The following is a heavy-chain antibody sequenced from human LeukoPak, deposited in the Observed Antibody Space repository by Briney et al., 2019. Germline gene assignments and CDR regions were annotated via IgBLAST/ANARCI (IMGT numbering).Heavy chain of an antibody. CDR1: GFTFDDYP. V-gene: IGHV3-43*02. J-gene: IGHJ4*02. D-gene: IGHD1-7*01. CDR3: AKDISNWNSRHFDY. CDR2: ISGNGGNT. Sequence: GGSLRLSCAASGFTFDDYPMHWVRQVPGKGLEWVSLISGNGGNTYYADSVKGRFTISRDNSKNSLYLQMNSLRTEDTALYYCAKDISNWNSRHFDYWGQGTLVTVSS.